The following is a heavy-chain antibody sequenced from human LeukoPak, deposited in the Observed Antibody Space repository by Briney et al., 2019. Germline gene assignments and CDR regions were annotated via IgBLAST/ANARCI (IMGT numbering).Heavy chain of an antibody. CDR3: ARLTVTEYFDY. CDR1: GGSISSGDYY. CDR2: IYYSGST. J-gene: IGHJ4*02. Sequence: PSQTLSLTCTVSGGSISSGDYYWSWIRQPPGKGLEWIGYIYYSGSTYYNPSLKSRVIISVDTSKNQFPLKLSSVTAADTAVYYCARLTVTEYFDYWGQGTLVTVSS. D-gene: IGHD4-17*01. V-gene: IGHV4-30-4*08.